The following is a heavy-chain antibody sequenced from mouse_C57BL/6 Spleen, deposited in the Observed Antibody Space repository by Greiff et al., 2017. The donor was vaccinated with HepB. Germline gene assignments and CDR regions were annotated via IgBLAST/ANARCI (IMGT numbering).Heavy chain of an antibody. D-gene: IGHD1-1*01. V-gene: IGHV1-80*01. CDR3: ARRGVVATNAMDY. CDR2: IYPGDGDT. Sequence: VQLQQSGAELVKPGASVKISCKASGYAFSSYWMNWVKQRPGKGLEWIGQIYPGDGDTNYNGKFKGKATLTADKSSSTAYMQLSSLTSEDSAVYFCARRGVVATNAMDYWGQGTSVTVSS. CDR1: GYAFSSYW. J-gene: IGHJ4*01.